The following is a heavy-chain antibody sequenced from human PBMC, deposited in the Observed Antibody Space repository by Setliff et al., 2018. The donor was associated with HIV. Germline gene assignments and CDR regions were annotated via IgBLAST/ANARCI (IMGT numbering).Heavy chain of an antibody. CDR2: IYYSGST. V-gene: IGHV4-59*12. Sequence: PSETLSLTCTVSGGSISSYYWTWIRQPPGKGLEWIGYIYYSGSTNYNPSFRSRVTISVDSSKNQFSLKLSSVTAADTAVYYCARDARWLQFPYFDYWGQGTLVTVSS. J-gene: IGHJ4*01. CDR3: ARDARWLQFPYFDY. D-gene: IGHD5-12*01. CDR1: GGSISSYY.